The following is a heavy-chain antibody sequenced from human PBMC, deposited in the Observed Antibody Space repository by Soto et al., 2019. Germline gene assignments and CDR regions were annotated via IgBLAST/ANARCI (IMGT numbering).Heavy chain of an antibody. Sequence: GGSLRLSCAASGFTFSSYSMNWVRQAPGKGLEWVSYISSSSSTIYYADSVKGRFTISRDNAKNSLYLQMNSLRDEDTAVYYCARDTYYYDSSGYYKYYYYGMDVWGQGTTVTVSS. V-gene: IGHV3-48*02. D-gene: IGHD3-22*01. J-gene: IGHJ6*02. CDR3: ARDTYYYDSSGYYKYYYYGMDV. CDR2: ISSSSSTI. CDR1: GFTFSSYS.